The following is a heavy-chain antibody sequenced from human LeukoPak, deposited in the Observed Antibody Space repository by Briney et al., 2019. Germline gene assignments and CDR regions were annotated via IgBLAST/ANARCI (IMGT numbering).Heavy chain of an antibody. V-gene: IGHV4-59*01. J-gene: IGHJ5*02. Sequence: PSETLSLTCTVSGGSISSYYWSWIRQPPGKGLEWIGYIYYSGSTNYNPSLKSRVTISVDTSKNQFSLKLSSVTAADTAVYYCARRHSIYGSGSYANWFDPWGQGTLVTVSS. CDR3: ARRHSIYGSGSYANWFDP. D-gene: IGHD3-10*01. CDR2: IYYSGST. CDR1: GGSISSYY.